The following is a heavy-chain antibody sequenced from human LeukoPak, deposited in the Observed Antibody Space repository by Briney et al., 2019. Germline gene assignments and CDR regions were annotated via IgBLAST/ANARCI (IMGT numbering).Heavy chain of an antibody. J-gene: IGHJ5*02. V-gene: IGHV1-2*02. CDR2: INPNSGGT. CDR3: ARGLTTVTTLGWFDP. D-gene: IGHD4-17*01. Sequence: GSVKVSCKASGYTFTGYYMHWVRQAPGQGLEWMGWINPNSGGTNYAQKFQGRVTMTRDTSISTAYMELSRLRSDDTAVYYCARGLTTVTTLGWFDPWGQGTLVTVSS. CDR1: GYTFTGYY.